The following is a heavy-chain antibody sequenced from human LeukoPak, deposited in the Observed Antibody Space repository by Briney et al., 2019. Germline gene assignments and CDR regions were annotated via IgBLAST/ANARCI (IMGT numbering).Heavy chain of an antibody. CDR3: AKDCSSTSCYEY. Sequence: GGSLRLSCAASGFNSGNYWMSWVRQAPGQRLEWLANIKQDGIETYYLDSVKGRFTISRDNSKDTLYLQMNSLRAEDTAVYYCAKDCSSTSCYEYWGQGTLVTVSS. V-gene: IGHV3-7*01. J-gene: IGHJ4*02. CDR2: IKQDGIET. CDR1: GFNSGNYW. D-gene: IGHD2-2*01.